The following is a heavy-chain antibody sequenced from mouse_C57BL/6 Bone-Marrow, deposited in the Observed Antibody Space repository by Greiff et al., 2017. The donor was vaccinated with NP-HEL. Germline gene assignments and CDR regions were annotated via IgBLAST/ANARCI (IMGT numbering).Heavy chain of an antibody. Sequence: VQLQQSGPELVKPGASVKMSCKASGYTFTDYNMHWVKQSHGKSLEWIGYINPNNGGTSYNQKFKGKATLTVNKSSSTAYMELRSLTSEDSAVYYCARNYYGGPYWYFDVWGTGTTVTVSS. CDR1: GYTFTDYN. CDR3: ARNYYGGPYWYFDV. D-gene: IGHD1-2*01. CDR2: INPNNGGT. V-gene: IGHV1-22*01. J-gene: IGHJ1*03.